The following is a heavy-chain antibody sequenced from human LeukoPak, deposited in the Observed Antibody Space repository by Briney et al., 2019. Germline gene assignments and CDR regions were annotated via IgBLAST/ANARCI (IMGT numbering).Heavy chain of an antibody. D-gene: IGHD3-10*01. CDR1: GDSFNDYS. CDR2: INHSGST. Sequence: SETLSLTCGAHGDSFNDYSWTWIRQSPGKGLEWIGEINHSGSTNFNPSLKSRVTISVDTSKNQFSLTLTSVTAGDTAVYYCARQREISSGFGHKSALYIWGQGTMVTVSS. V-gene: IGHV4-34*01. CDR3: ARQREISSGFGHKSALYI. J-gene: IGHJ3*02.